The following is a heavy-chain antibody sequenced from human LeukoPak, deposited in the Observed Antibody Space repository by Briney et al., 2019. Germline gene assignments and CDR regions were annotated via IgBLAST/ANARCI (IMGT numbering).Heavy chain of an antibody. J-gene: IGHJ1*01. CDR3: ARWGRRYYDSSGYYRGAEYFQH. D-gene: IGHD3-22*01. CDR2: INPNSGGT. V-gene: IGHV1-2*02. Sequence: ASVKVSCKASGYTFTGYYMHWVRQAPGQGLEWMGWINPNSGGTNYAQKFQGRVTMTTDTSTSTAYMELRSLRSEDTAVYYCARWGRRYYDSSGYYRGAEYFQHWGQGTLVTVSS. CDR1: GYTFTGYY.